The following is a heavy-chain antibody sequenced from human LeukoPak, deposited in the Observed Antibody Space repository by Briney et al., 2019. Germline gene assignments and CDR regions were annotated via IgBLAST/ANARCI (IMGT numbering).Heavy chain of an antibody. CDR3: ARDMDTAMPSNWFDP. CDR1: GYTFTSYY. J-gene: IGHJ5*02. CDR2: INPSGGST. Sequence: GASVKVSCKASGYTFTSYYMHWVRQAPGQGLELMGIINPSGGSTSYAQKFQGRVTMTRDTSTSTVYMELSSLRSEDTAVYYCARDMDTAMPSNWFDPWGQGTLVTVSS. D-gene: IGHD5-18*01. V-gene: IGHV1-46*01.